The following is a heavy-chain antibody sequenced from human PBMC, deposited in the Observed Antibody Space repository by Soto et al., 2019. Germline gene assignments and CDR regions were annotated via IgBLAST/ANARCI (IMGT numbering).Heavy chain of an antibody. CDR1: GYTLTELS. V-gene: IGHV1-24*01. D-gene: IGHD3-3*01. CDR2: FDPEDGNT. CDR3: ARAPYDFWSGYFDPRKYYFDY. J-gene: IGHJ4*02. Sequence: GASVKVSCKVTGYTLTELSMHWVRQAPGKGLEWMGGFDPEDGNTNYAQKLQGRVTMTTDTSTSTAYMELRSLRSDDTAVYYCARAPYDFWSGYFDPRKYYFDYWGQGTLVTVSS.